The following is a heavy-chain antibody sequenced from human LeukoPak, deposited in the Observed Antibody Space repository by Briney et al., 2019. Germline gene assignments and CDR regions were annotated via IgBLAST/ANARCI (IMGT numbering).Heavy chain of an antibody. CDR2: INHSGST. V-gene: IGHV4-34*01. D-gene: IGHD5-18*01. Sequence: SETLSLTCAVSGASISGSGYYWSWLRQPPGKGLEWIGQINHSGSTNYNPSLKSRVTISVDTSKNQFSLKLSSVTAADTAVYYCGYSYGYDWFDPWGQGTLVTVSS. J-gene: IGHJ5*02. CDR3: GYSYGYDWFDP. CDR1: GASISGSGYY.